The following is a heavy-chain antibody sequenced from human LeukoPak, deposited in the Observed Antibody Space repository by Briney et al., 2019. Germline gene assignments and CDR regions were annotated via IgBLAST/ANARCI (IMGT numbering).Heavy chain of an antibody. CDR3: AKILSSGYPYLDC. J-gene: IGHJ4*02. V-gene: IGHV3-30*18. CDR2: ISYDGSNK. CDR1: GFSFSSYG. Sequence: PGRSLRLSCAASGFSFSSYGMHWVRQAPGKGLEWVAVISYDGSNKYYADSVKGRFTISRDNSKNTLDLQMNSLRAEDTALYYCAKILSSGYPYLDCWGQGILVTVSS. D-gene: IGHD3-22*01.